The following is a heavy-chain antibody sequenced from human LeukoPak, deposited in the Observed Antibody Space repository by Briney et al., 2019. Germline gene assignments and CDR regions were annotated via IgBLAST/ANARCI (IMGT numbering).Heavy chain of an antibody. D-gene: IGHD6-13*01. CDR2: ISYDESNK. CDR3: AKEVAAAGHFDY. V-gene: IGHV3-30*18. J-gene: IGHJ4*02. CDR1: GFTFSSYG. Sequence: GGSLRLSCAASGFTFSSYGMHWVRQAPGKGLEWVAVISYDESNKYYADSVKGRFTISRDNSKNTLYLQMNSLRAEDTAVYYCAKEVAAAGHFDYWGQGTLVTVSS.